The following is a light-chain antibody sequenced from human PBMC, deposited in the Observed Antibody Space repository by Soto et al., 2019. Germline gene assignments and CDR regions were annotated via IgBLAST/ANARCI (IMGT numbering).Light chain of an antibody. CDR3: QQLNSYPLT. CDR2: AAS. V-gene: IGKV1-9*01. Sequence: DIQLTQSPSFLSASVGDRVTITCRASQGISSYLAWYQQKPGKAPKLLIYAASTLQSGVPSRFSGSGSGTEFTLTISSLQPEDFATYYCQQLNSYPLTFGPGTEVDIK. J-gene: IGKJ3*01. CDR1: QGISSY.